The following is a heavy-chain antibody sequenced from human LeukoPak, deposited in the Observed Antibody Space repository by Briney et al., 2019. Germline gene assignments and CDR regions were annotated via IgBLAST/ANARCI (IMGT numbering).Heavy chain of an antibody. CDR3: ARDFGNGDIVATIMRWDAFDI. Sequence: TSETLSLTCTVSGYSISSGYYWGWIRQPPGKGLEWIGSIYHSGSTYYNPSLKSRVTISVDTSKNQFSLKLSSVTAADTAVYYCARDFGNGDIVATIMRWDAFDIWGQGTVVTVSS. J-gene: IGHJ3*02. V-gene: IGHV4-38-2*02. D-gene: IGHD5-12*01. CDR2: IYHSGST. CDR1: GYSISSGYY.